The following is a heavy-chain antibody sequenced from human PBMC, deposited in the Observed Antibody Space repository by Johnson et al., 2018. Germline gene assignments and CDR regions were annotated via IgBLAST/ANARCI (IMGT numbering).Heavy chain of an antibody. CDR1: GFTFSSYA. CDR3: TTDASYDNAFDI. CDR2: ISSSSSTI. V-gene: IGHV3-48*02. D-gene: IGHD3-22*01. J-gene: IGHJ3*02. Sequence: VQLLESGGGLVQPGGSXRLSCAASGFTFSSYAMSWVRQAPGKGLEWVSYISSSSSTIYYADSVKGRFTISRDNAKNSLYLQMNSLRDEDTAVYYCTTDASYDNAFDIWGQGTMVTVSS.